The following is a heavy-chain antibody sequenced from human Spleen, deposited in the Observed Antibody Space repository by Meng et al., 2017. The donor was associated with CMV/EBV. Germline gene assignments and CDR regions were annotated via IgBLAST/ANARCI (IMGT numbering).Heavy chain of an antibody. CDR3: ARDGVGAKNWFDP. CDR1: GGTFSSYA. CDR2: INPNSGGT. D-gene: IGHD1-26*01. Sequence: CKASGGTFSSYAISWVRQAPGQGLEWMGWINPNSGGTNYAQKFQGRVTMTRDTSISTAYMELSRLRSDDTAVYYCARDGVGAKNWFDPWGQGTLVTVSS. V-gene: IGHV1-2*02. J-gene: IGHJ5*02.